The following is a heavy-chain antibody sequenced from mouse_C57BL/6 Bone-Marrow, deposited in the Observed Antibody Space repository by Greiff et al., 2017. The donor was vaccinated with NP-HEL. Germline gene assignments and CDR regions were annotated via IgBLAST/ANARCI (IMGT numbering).Heavy chain of an antibody. CDR1: GFTFSNYW. J-gene: IGHJ4*01. CDR3: STVVAYYYAMDY. Sequence: EVKVEESGGGLVQPGGSMKLSCVASGFTFSNYWMNWVRQSPEKGLEWVAQIRLKSDNYATHYAESVKGRFTISRYDSKSSVYLQMNNLRAEDTGIYYCSTVVAYYYAMDYWGQGTSVTVSS. D-gene: IGHD1-1*01. V-gene: IGHV6-3*01. CDR2: IRLKSDNYAT.